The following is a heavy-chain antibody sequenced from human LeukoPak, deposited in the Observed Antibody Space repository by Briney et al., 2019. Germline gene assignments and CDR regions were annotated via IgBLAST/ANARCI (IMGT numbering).Heavy chain of an antibody. D-gene: IGHD1-26*01. J-gene: IGHJ4*02. CDR3: ARGGSGTPRPNFDH. CDR2: INPNSGGT. CDR1: GYTFNGYY. V-gene: IGHV1-2*02. Sequence: GASVRVSCKASGYTFNGYYMHWVRQAPGQGLERMGLINPNSGGTKYAQKFQGRVTMTWDTSISTAYMELSSLRSDDTAVYYCARGGSGTPRPNFDHWGQGNLVTVSS.